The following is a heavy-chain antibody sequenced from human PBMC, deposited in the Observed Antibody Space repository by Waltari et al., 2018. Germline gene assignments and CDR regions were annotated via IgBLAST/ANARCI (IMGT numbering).Heavy chain of an antibody. CDR1: GSIFTSYG. J-gene: IGHJ5*02. CDR3: ARGPSNYNWFDP. CDR2: ISTYKGKT. D-gene: IGHD4-4*01. V-gene: IGHV1-18*01. Sequence: QIQLVQSGAEVKKPGASVKVSCKVSGSIFTSYGVNWVRQAPGQGLEWMGWISTYKGKTNYARNLQGRVTMTRDTSTSTAYMELRSLKSDDTAVYYCARGPSNYNWFDPWGQGTLVTVSS.